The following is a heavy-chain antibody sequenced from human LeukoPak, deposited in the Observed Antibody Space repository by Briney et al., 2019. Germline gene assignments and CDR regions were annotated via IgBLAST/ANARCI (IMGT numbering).Heavy chain of an antibody. CDR2: IYTSGST. CDR3: ARVHYGSGSYHDFDY. Sequence: SETLSLTCTVSGGSISSYYWSWIRQPAGKGLEWIWRIYTSGSTNYNPSLKSRVTMSVDTSKNQFSLKLSSVTAADTAVYYCARVHYGSGSYHDFDYWGQGTLVTVSS. V-gene: IGHV4-4*07. CDR1: GGSISSYY. J-gene: IGHJ4*02. D-gene: IGHD3-10*01.